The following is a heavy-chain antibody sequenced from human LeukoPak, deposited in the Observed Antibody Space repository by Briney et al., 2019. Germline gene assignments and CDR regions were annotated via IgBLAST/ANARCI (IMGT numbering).Heavy chain of an antibody. V-gene: IGHV3-13*01. Sequence: GGSLRLSCAASGFTFSSYDMHWVRQATGKGLEWVSAIGTAGDTYYPGSVKGRFTISRENAKNSLYLQMNSLRAGDTAVYYCARGTYYYDSSGYYPVYYFDYWGQGTLVTVSS. CDR3: ARGTYYYDSSGYYPVYYFDY. D-gene: IGHD3-22*01. CDR1: GFTFSSYD. CDR2: IGTAGDT. J-gene: IGHJ4*02.